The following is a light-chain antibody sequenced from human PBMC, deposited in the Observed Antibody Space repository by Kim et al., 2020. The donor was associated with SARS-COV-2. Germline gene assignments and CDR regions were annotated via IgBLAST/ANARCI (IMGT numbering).Light chain of an antibody. CDR2: QDH. V-gene: IGLV3-1*01. CDR3: QAWDSSTVV. Sequence: SYELTQPPSVAVSPGQTASITCSGDKLGEKYACWYQQKPGQSPVLVIYQDHKRPSGIPELFSGSNSGNTATLTIRGTQAMDEADYYCQAWDSSTVVFGGGTQLTVL. J-gene: IGLJ2*01. CDR1: KLGEKY.